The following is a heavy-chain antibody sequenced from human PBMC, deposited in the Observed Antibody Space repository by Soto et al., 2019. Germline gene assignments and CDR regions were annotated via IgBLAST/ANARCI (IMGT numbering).Heavy chain of an antibody. CDR1: GDIFSGYS. D-gene: IGHD5-12*01. CDR3: ARDLGSGYDPGDY. J-gene: IGHJ4*02. CDR2: IIPIFGTT. V-gene: IGHV1-69*14. Sequence: QVQLVQPGAEVKKPESSVKVSCKTSGDIFSGYSISWVRQAPGQGLEWMGGIIPIFGTTNYAQRFHGRVTITADKSTSTVYMELYSLKSEDTAVYYCARDLGSGYDPGDYWGQGTLVTVSS.